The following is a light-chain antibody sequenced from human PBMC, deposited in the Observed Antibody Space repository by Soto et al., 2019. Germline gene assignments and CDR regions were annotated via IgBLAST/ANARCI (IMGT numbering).Light chain of an antibody. V-gene: IGLV2-14*03. Sequence: QSALTPDASVSGSPGQSITISCTGTSSDVGGYNYVSWYQQHPGKAPNLMIYDVITRPSGVSNRFSGSKSGNTASLTISALQAEDEADYYCTSWTSTSTYVFGSGTKLTVL. CDR3: TSWTSTSTYV. CDR2: DVI. J-gene: IGLJ1*01. CDR1: SSDVGGYNY.